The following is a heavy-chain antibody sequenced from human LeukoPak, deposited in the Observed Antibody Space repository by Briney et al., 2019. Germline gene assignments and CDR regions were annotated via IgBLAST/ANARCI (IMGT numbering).Heavy chain of an antibody. CDR2: ISGSGGST. CDR1: GFTFSSYA. J-gene: IGHJ4*02. V-gene: IGHV3-23*01. CDR3: ASLYYDSSGYYNADY. Sequence: GGSLRLSCAASGFTFSSYAMSWVRQAPGKGLEWVSAISGSGGSTYYADSVKGRFTISRDNAKNSLYLQMNSLRAEDTAVYYCASLYYDSSGYYNADYWGQGTLVTVSS. D-gene: IGHD3-22*01.